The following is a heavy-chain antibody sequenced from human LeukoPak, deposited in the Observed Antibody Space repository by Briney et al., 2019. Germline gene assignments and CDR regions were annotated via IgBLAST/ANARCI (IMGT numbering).Heavy chain of an antibody. V-gene: IGHV4-34*01. J-gene: IGHJ4*02. CDR1: GGSFSGYY. Sequence: SETLSLTCAVYGGSFSGYYWSWIRQPPGKGLEWIGEINHSGSTNHNPSLKSRVTISVDTSKNQFSLKLSSVTAADTAVYYCARAFRGSYYYDYWGQGTLVTVSS. D-gene: IGHD1-26*01. CDR2: INHSGST. CDR3: ARAFRGSYYYDY.